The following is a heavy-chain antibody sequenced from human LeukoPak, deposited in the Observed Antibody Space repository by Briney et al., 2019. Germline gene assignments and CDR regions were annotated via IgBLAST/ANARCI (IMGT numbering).Heavy chain of an antibody. D-gene: IGHD5-24*01. Sequence: PSQTLSLTCAVSGGSIISGGYSWSCIRQQPGRGLEWLGYIYHSGSTYYNPSLKSRVTISVDRSKNQFSLKLSSVTAADTAVYYCASSAAMADGFDYWGQGTLVTVSS. V-gene: IGHV4-30-2*01. J-gene: IGHJ4*02. CDR3: ASSAAMADGFDY. CDR2: IYHSGST. CDR1: GGSIISGGYS.